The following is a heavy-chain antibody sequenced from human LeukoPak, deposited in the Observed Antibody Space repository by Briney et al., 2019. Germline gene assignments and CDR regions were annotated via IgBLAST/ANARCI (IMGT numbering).Heavy chain of an antibody. J-gene: IGHJ4*02. CDR3: ARDEDIVVVPAAIFDY. Sequence: ASETLSLTCAVYGGSFSGYYWSWIRQPPGKGLEWIGEINHSGSTNYNPSLKSRVTMSVDTSKNQFSLKLSSVTAADTAVYYCARDEDIVVVPAAIFDYWGQGTLVTVSS. CDR1: GGSFSGYY. CDR2: INHSGST. V-gene: IGHV4-34*01. D-gene: IGHD2-2*01.